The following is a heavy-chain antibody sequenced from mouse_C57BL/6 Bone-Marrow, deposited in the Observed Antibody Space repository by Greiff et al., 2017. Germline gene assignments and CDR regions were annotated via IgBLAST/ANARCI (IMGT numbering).Heavy chain of an antibody. CDR3: TRKPTYYYLMDY. Sequence: EVKLMESGGGLVQPGGSLKLSCAASGFTFSDYGMAWVRQAPRKGPEWVAFISNLAYSLNYADTVTGRFTFSREHAKNTLYLEMSSLRSEDTAMYYCTRKPTYYYLMDYWGQGTSVTVSS. D-gene: IGHD2-1*01. V-gene: IGHV5-15*01. CDR2: ISNLAYSL. CDR1: GFTFSDYG. J-gene: IGHJ4*01.